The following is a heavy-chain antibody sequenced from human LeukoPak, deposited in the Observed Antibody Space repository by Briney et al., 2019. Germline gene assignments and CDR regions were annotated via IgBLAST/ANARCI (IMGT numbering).Heavy chain of an antibody. V-gene: IGHV3-30*18. CDR1: GFSFSNYG. CDR3: AKGRSGTAVAAPEY. CDR2: ISYDGSQ. Sequence: GRSLRLSCAASGFSFSNYGMYWVRQAPGKGLDWVALISYDGSQYYADSVKGRFTISRDKSKHTLHLQMSSLRTEDTAVYYCAKGRSGTAVAAPEYWGQGTLVTVSS. D-gene: IGHD6-19*01. J-gene: IGHJ4*02.